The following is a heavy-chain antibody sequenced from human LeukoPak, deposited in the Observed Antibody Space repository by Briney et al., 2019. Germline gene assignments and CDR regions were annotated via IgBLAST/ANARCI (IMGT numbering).Heavy chain of an antibody. CDR2: IYYSGST. CDR1: GGSISSGGYS. V-gene: IGHV4-31*03. Sequence: SQTLSLTCTVSGGSISSGGYSWSWIRQHPGKGLEWIGYIYYSGSTYYNPSLKSRVTISVDTSKNQFSLKLSPVTAADTAVYYCARDHPEYYYDSSGYYSGAFDIWGQGTMVTVSS. CDR3: ARDHPEYYYDSSGYYSGAFDI. J-gene: IGHJ3*02. D-gene: IGHD3-22*01.